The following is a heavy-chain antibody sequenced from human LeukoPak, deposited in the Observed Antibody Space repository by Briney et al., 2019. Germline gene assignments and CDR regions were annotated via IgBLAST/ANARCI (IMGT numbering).Heavy chain of an antibody. V-gene: IGHV3-30*18. CDR3: AKGDNWNGVHY. CDR2: ISYDGSNK. J-gene: IGHJ4*02. Sequence: PGRSLRLSCAASGFTFSSYGMHWVRRAPGKGLEWVAVISYDGSNKYYADSVKGRFTISRDNSKNTLYLQMNSLRAEDTAVYYCAKGDNWNGVHYWGQGTLVTVSS. CDR1: GFTFSSYG. D-gene: IGHD1-20*01.